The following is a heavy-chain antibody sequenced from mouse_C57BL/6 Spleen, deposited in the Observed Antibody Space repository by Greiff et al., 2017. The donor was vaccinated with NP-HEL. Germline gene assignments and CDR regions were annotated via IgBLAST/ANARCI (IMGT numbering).Heavy chain of an antibody. CDR2: IDPETGGT. D-gene: IGHD2-4*01. CDR1: GYTFTDYE. V-gene: IGHV1-15*01. CDR3: TRGRIYYDYEGGAMDY. Sequence: QVHVKQSGAELVRPGASVTLSCKASGYTFTDYEMHWVKQTPVHGLEWIGAIDPETGGTAYNQKFKGKAILTADKSSSTAYMELRSLTSEDSAVYFCTRGRIYYDYEGGAMDYWGQGTSVTVSS. J-gene: IGHJ4*01.